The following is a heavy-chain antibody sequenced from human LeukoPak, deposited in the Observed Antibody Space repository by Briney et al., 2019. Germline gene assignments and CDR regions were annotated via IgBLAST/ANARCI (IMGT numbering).Heavy chain of an antibody. CDR3: ARDYYDSSGYYYYEAY. J-gene: IGHJ4*02. D-gene: IGHD3-22*01. CDR1: GYTFTSYG. Sequence: ASVKVSCKASGYTFTSYGISWVRQAPGQGLEWMGWINPNSGGTNYAQKFQGRVTMTRDTSISTAYMELSRLRSDDTAVYYCARDYYDSSGYYYYEAYWGQGTLVTVSS. V-gene: IGHV1-2*02. CDR2: INPNSGGT.